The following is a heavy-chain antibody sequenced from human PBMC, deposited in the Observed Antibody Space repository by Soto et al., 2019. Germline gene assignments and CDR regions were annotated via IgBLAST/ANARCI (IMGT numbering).Heavy chain of an antibody. V-gene: IGHV3-30-3*01. CDR2: ISYHGGNE. Sequence: PGGSLRLSCAASRFTFSSYAMHWVRQAPGKGLEWVAVISYHGGNEYYADSVKGRFTISRDNSKNTLYLQMNSLRAEDTAMYYCASSPCSGGSCSLDYWGHGTLVTVSS. CDR1: RFTFSSYA. CDR3: ASSPCSGGSCSLDY. D-gene: IGHD2-15*01. J-gene: IGHJ4*01.